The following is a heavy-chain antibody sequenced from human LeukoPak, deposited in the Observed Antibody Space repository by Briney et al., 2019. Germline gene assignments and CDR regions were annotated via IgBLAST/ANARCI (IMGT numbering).Heavy chain of an antibody. CDR3: ARDPACGGDCHTAGFDY. D-gene: IGHD2-21*02. CDR2: ISSSSSYI. J-gene: IGHJ4*02. V-gene: IGHV3-21*01. Sequence: GGSLRLSCAASGFTFSSYSMNWVRQAPGKGLEWVSSISSSSSYIYYADSVKGRFTISRDNAKNSLYLQMNSLRAEDTAVYYCARDPACGGDCHTAGFDYWGQGTLVTVSS. CDR1: GFTFSSYS.